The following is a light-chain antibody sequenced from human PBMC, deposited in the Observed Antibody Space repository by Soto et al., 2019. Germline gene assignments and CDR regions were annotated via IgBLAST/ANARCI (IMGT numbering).Light chain of an antibody. CDR2: EVS. V-gene: IGLV2-8*01. CDR1: SSDVGGHNH. Sequence: QSALTQPPSASGSPGQSVTISCTGSSSDVGGHNHVSWYQQHPGKAPKLMIYEVSKRPSGVPGRFSGSKSVNTASLTVTGLQAEDEADYYCRSYAGNMNLIFGGGTKLTVL. CDR3: RSYAGNMNLI. J-gene: IGLJ2*01.